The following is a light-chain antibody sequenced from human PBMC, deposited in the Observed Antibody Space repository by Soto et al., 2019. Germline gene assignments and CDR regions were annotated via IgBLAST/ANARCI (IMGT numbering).Light chain of an antibody. V-gene: IGKV3-20*01. CDR1: QSVSY. CDR3: HQYGSSPLT. Sequence: EIVLTQSPGSLSMSPGDRATLSCRASQSVSYLGWYQQKPGQAPRLLIYDASNRATGIPDRFSGSGSGTDFTLTISRLEPEDFVVYYCHQYGSSPLTFGGGTKVEIK. CDR2: DAS. J-gene: IGKJ4*01.